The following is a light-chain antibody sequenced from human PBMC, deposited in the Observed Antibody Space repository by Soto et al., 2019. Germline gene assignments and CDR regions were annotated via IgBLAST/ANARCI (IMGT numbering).Light chain of an antibody. CDR3: QQYGSSSPTT. CDR2: GAS. J-gene: IGKJ5*01. Sequence: EIVLTQSPGTLSLSPGESATLSCRASQGVTNNYLAWYQQRPGQAPRLLIYGASNRATGIPDRFSGGGSGTDFTLTISRLEPEDFARYYCQQYGSSSPTTFGQGTRLEIE. V-gene: IGKV3-20*01. CDR1: QGVTNNY.